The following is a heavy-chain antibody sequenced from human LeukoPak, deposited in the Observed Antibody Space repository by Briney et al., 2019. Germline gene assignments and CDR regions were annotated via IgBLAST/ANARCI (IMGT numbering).Heavy chain of an antibody. CDR1: GFTFSSYA. Sequence: GGSLRLSCAASGFTFSSYAMSWVRQAPGKGLEWVSAISGSGGSTYYADSVKGRFTISRDNSKNTLYLQMNSLRAEDTAVYYCRTPEPPEPEEWELLRPATFNRYWGQGTLVTVSS. J-gene: IGHJ4*02. D-gene: IGHD1-26*01. CDR3: RTPEPPEPEEWELLRPATFNRY. CDR2: ISGSGGST. V-gene: IGHV3-23*01.